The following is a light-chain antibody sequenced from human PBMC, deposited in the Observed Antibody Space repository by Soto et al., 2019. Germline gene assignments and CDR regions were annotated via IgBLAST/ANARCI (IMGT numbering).Light chain of an antibody. CDR2: DAS. CDR1: QSVSSY. V-gene: IGKV3-11*01. CDR3: QQRSNWPPT. Sequence: EFVLTQSPGTLSLSPGERATLSCMASQSVSSYLAWYQQKPGQAPRLLIYDASNRATGIPARFSGSGSGTDFTLTISSLEPEDFAVYYCQQRSNWPPTFGGGTKVDIK. J-gene: IGKJ4*01.